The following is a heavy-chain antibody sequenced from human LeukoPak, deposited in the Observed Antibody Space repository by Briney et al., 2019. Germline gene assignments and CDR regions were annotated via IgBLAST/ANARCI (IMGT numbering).Heavy chain of an antibody. V-gene: IGHV1-18*01. CDR1: GYTFTNYG. Sequence: ASVKVTCKASGYTFTNYGISWVRQAPGQGLEGMGWISAYNGNTDNAQKLQGRVTMTTDTSTSTAYIELRSLRSDDTAVYYCARVGSDHYYGSGSYYTPNYFDYWGQGTLVTVSS. J-gene: IGHJ4*02. CDR3: ARVGSDHYYGSGSYYTPNYFDY. D-gene: IGHD3-10*01. CDR2: ISAYNGNT.